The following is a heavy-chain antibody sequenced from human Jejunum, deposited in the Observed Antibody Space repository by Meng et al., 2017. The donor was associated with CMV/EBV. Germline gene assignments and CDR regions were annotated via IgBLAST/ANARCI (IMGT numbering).Heavy chain of an antibody. CDR1: GYTFTDHY. D-gene: IGHD1-26*01. CDR3: EKDGGSYLDYYFDY. Sequence: ASGYTFTDHYLHWIRQAPGQGLEWMGWINLNNGGPKYSQNFQARFTMTRDMSINTVYMELTRLRSDDTAVYYCEKDGGSYLDYYFDYWGQGTLVTVSS. V-gene: IGHV1-2*02. J-gene: IGHJ4*02. CDR2: INLNNGGP.